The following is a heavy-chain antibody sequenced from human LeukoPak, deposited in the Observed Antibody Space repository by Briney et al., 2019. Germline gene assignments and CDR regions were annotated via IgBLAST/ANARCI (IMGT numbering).Heavy chain of an antibody. CDR1: GYTFTNYY. J-gene: IGHJ4*02. D-gene: IGHD1-7*01. CDR3: ARQLGNYSRAFDF. V-gene: IGHV1-2*02. CDR2: INPASAGA. Sequence: ASVTVSCKPSGYTFTNYYIHWVRQAPGQGPEWVGWINPASAGAAFAPKFQGRVSMTWDSSITTAFMDLTSLRSNDTAIYYCARQLGNYSRAFDFWGQGTLVTVSS.